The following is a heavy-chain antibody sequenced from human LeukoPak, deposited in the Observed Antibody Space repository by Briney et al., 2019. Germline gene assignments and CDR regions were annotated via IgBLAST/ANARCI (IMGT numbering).Heavy chain of an antibody. CDR3: ARKDTGNYFDF. CDR1: GYSFTDYY. V-gene: IGHV1-2*02. CDR2: INPNTDVT. J-gene: IGHJ4*02. Sequence: ASVKVSCKTSGYSFTDYYMHWVRQAPGHGLEWMGWINPNTDVTNSAQKFQGRVTMTRDTSISTVYMELFRLTSDDTAVYYCARKDTGNYFDFWGQGTLVTVST. D-gene: IGHD2-15*01.